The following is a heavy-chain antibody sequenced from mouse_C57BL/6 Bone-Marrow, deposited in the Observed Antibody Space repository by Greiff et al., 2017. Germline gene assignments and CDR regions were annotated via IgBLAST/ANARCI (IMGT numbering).Heavy chain of an antibody. Sequence: QLQQSGAELVRPGASVTLSCKASGYTFTDYEMHWVKQTPVHGLEWIGAIDPETGGTAYNQKFKGKAILTADKSSSTAYMELRSLTSEDSAVYYCTSRYYSWYFDVWGTGTTVTVSS. D-gene: IGHD1-1*01. CDR2: IDPETGGT. CDR1: GYTFTDYE. J-gene: IGHJ1*03. V-gene: IGHV1-15*01. CDR3: TSRYYSWYFDV.